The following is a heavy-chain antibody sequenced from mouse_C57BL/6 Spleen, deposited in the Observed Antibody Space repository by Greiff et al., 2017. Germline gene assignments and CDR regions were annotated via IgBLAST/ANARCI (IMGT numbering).Heavy chain of an antibody. Sequence: QVQLQQPGAELVMPGASVKLSCKASGYTFTSYWMHWVKQRPGQGLEWIGEIDPSDSYTNYNQKFKGKSTLTVDKSSSTAYMQLSSLTSEDSAVYYCARGYYYGSRPLYFDYWGQGTTLTVSS. CDR1: GYTFTSYW. D-gene: IGHD1-1*01. V-gene: IGHV1-69*01. CDR3: ARGYYYGSRPLYFDY. J-gene: IGHJ2*01. CDR2: IDPSDSYT.